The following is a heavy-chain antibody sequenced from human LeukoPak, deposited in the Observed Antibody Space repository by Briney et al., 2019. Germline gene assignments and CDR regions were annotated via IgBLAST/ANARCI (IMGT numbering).Heavy chain of an antibody. Sequence: PGGSLRLSCEASGFTSRSFAMSWVRQAPGKGLEWLSGISASGHYIYQADSVKGRFTISRDNSKNTLYIEINSLRVEDTAVYYCARDGSWGDYQFYFYMDVWGKGTRVTVSS. CDR1: GFTSRSFA. D-gene: IGHD2-2*01. CDR3: ARDGSWGDYQFYFYMDV. J-gene: IGHJ6*03. CDR2: ISASGHYI. V-gene: IGHV3-23*01.